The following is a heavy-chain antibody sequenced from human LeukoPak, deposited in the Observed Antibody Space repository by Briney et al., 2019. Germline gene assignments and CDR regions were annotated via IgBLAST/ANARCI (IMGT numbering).Heavy chain of an antibody. J-gene: IGHJ4*02. Sequence: GGSLRLSCAGSGFSFKNYAMSWVRQAPGKGLEWVSSISSSSTYIYYADSVKGRFTVSRDNAKNSLYLQMNSLRAEDTAVYFCASQYTSSRIFDDWGQGTLVTVSS. CDR1: GFSFKNYA. D-gene: IGHD6-13*01. CDR3: ASQYTSSRIFDD. CDR2: ISSSSTYI. V-gene: IGHV3-21*01.